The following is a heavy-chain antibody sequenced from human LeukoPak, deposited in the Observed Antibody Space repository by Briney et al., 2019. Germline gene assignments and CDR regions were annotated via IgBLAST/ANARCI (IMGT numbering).Heavy chain of an antibody. J-gene: IGHJ4*02. CDR3: ARRGDFDWLLAHFDY. V-gene: IGHV4-39*01. Sequence: SETLSLTCTVSGGSISSSSYYWGWIRQPPGKGLEWFGSIYYSGSTYYNPSLKSRVTISVDTSKNQFSLKLSSVTAADTAVYYCARRGDFDWLLAHFDYWGQGTLVTVSS. D-gene: IGHD3-9*01. CDR2: IYYSGST. CDR1: GGSISSSSYY.